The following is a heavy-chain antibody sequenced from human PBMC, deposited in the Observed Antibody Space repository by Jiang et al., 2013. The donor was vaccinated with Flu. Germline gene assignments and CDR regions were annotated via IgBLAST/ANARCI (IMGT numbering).Heavy chain of an antibody. J-gene: IGHJ4*02. D-gene: IGHD3-22*01. CDR3: ARRWYYDSSGYYFDY. CDR2: IYPGDSDT. V-gene: IGHV5-51*01. Sequence: QMPGKGLEWMGIIYPGDSDTRYSPSFQGQVTISADKSISTAYLQWSSLKASDTAMYYCARRWYYDSSGYYFDYWGQGTLVTVSS.